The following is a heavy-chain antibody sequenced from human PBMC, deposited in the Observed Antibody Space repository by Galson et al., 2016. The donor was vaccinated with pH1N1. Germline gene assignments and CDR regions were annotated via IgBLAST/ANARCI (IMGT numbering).Heavy chain of an antibody. V-gene: IGHV4-34*01. J-gene: IGHJ6*03. Sequence: SETLSLTCAVSGYSFSGYYWSWLRQPPGKGLEWIGEINHSGSTNYNPSLKSRVTISVDTSENQFSLKLYSVTAADTAVYYCARGRGGYKLRERQYYSSYMDVWGKGTTVTVSS. CDR1: GYSFSGYY. CDR2: INHSGST. CDR3: ARGRGGYKLRERQYYSSYMDV. D-gene: IGHD5-24*01.